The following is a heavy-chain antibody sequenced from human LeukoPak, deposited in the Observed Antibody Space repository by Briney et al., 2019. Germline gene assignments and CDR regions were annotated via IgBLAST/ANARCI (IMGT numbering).Heavy chain of an antibody. V-gene: IGHV1-46*01. J-gene: IGHJ5*02. D-gene: IGHD2-2*01. Sequence: ASVKVSCKASGYTFTSYYMHWVRQAPGQGLEWVGLINPGGSSTNYAQKFQGRVTLTRDTSTSTVYMELSSLRSEDTAVYYCARHVGYCSATTCRGNWFDPWGQGTLVTVSS. CDR3: ARHVGYCSATTCRGNWFDP. CDR2: INPGGSST. CDR1: GYTFTSYY.